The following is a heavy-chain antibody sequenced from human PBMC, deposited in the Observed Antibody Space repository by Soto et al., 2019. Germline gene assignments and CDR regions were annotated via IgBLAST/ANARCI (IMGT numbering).Heavy chain of an antibody. D-gene: IGHD2-8*01. CDR2: INPSGGGT. Sequence: GASVKVSCKASGYTFTNHYMHWVRQAPGQGLEWMGIINPSGGGTRYAQKFQGRVTMTSDTSTSTVYMELSSLRSEDTAVYYCATLGYCTNGVCYGTYYDMDVWGQGTTVTVSS. CDR3: ATLGYCTNGVCYGTYYDMDV. CDR1: GYTFTNHY. J-gene: IGHJ6*02. V-gene: IGHV1-46*01.